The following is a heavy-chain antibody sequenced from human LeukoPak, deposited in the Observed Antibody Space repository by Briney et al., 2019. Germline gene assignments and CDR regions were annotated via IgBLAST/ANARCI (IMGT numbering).Heavy chain of an antibody. CDR2: INHSGST. CDR3: ARGASSWYRSAFDI. J-gene: IGHJ3*02. D-gene: IGHD6-13*01. Sequence: ASETLSLTCAVYGGSFSGYYWSWIRQPPGKGLEWIGEINHSGSTNYNPSLKSRVTISVDTSKNQFSLKLSSVTAADTAVYYCARGASSWYRSAFDIWGQGTMVTVSS. V-gene: IGHV4-34*01. CDR1: GGSFSGYY.